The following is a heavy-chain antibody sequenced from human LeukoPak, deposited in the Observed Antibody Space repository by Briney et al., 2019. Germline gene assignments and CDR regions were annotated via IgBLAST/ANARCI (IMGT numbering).Heavy chain of an antibody. D-gene: IGHD3-10*01. Sequence: SETLSLTCTVSGGSISSYYWSWIRQPAGKGLEWIGRIYTSGSTNYNPSLKSRVTMSVDTSKNQFSLKLSSVTAADTAVYYCARRPYYYGSGSYFYYYYYMDVWGKGTTVTISS. J-gene: IGHJ6*03. CDR1: GGSISSYY. V-gene: IGHV4-4*07. CDR2: IYTSGST. CDR3: ARRPYYYGSGSYFYYYYYMDV.